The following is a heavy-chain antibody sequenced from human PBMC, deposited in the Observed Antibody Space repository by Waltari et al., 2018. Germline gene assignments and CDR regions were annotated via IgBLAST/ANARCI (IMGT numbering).Heavy chain of an antibody. CDR3: ARDVGPLDSGYDS. D-gene: IGHD5-12*01. V-gene: IGHV3-21*01. CDR2: ISSSSSYI. Sequence: EVQLVESGGGLVKPGGSLRLSCAASGFTFSSYSMNWVRQAPGKGLEWVSSISSSSSYIYYADSVKGRFTISRDNAKNSLYLQMNSLRAEDTAVYYCARDVGPLDSGYDSWGQGTLVTVSS. CDR1: GFTFSSYS. J-gene: IGHJ4*02.